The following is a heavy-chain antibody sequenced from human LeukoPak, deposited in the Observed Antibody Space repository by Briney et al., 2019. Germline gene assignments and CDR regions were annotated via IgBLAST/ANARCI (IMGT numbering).Heavy chain of an antibody. V-gene: IGHV4-39*01. CDR2: IYYRGST. CDR3: AGRSGSYSA. D-gene: IGHD1-26*01. Sequence: PSEPLSLTCTVSAGSISSSSHYWDWIRQPPGKGLEWIGSIYYRGSTYYNPSLQSRVTTYVDTSKNQFSLRLSSVTAADTAVYYCAGRSGSYSAWGQGALVTVSS. J-gene: IGHJ5*02. CDR1: AGSISSSSHY.